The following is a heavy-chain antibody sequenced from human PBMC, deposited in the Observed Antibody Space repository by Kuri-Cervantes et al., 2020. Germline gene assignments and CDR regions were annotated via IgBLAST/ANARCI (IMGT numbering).Heavy chain of an antibody. CDR2: MRNKGNSYST. D-gene: IGHD3-22*01. CDR1: GFIVSDHY. V-gene: IGHV3-72*01. Sequence: LSLTCAASGFIVSDHYMDWVRQAPGKGLEWVGRMRNKGNSYSTEYAASVKGRFTISGDESKNSLYLQMNSLKTEGTAVYYCARVNMIGHKYIDVGGKGTTATVSS. J-gene: IGHJ6*03. CDR3: ARVNMIGHKYIDV.